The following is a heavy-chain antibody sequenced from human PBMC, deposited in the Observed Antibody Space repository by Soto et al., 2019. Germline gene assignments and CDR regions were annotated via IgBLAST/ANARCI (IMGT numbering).Heavy chain of an antibody. CDR1: GFTFSSYE. V-gene: IGHV3-48*03. D-gene: IGHD5-18*01. J-gene: IGHJ6*02. CDR3: ARGIRGYSYGYVARYGMDV. CDR2: ISSSGSTI. Sequence: PGGSLRLSCAASGFTFSSYEMNWVRQAPGKGLEWVSYISSSGSTIYYADSVKGRFTISRDNAKNSLYLQMNSLRAEDTAVYYCARGIRGYSYGYVARYGMDVWGQGTTVTVSS.